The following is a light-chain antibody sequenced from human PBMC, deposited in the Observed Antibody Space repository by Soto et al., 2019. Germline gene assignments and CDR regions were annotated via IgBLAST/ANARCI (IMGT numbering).Light chain of an antibody. V-gene: IGKV3-11*01. CDR1: QSVSSY. J-gene: IGKJ1*01. Sequence: EIVLTQSPATLSLSPCERATLSFRASQSVSSYLAWYQQKPGQAPRLLIYDASNRATGIPARFSGSGSGTDFTLTISSLEPEDFAVYYCQQYNDWWWTFGQGTKVDIK. CDR3: QQYNDWWWT. CDR2: DAS.